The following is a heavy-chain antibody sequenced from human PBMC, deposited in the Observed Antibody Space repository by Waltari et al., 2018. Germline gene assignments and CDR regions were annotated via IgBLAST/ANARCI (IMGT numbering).Heavy chain of an antibody. CDR2: INPNSGVT. J-gene: IGHJ5*02. D-gene: IGHD5-12*01. V-gene: IGHV1-2*02. Sequence: QMHLVQSGAEVKKAGASVKVSCKASGYTLTDYYMHWVRQAPGQGLEWMGWINPNSGVTNYAQKFQGRVTMTRDTAINTAYMQLSSLRSDDTAVYHCARGRREYSGQVYPTEVSFDPWGQGTLVTVSS. CDR3: ARGRREYSGQVYPTEVSFDP. CDR1: GYTLTDYY.